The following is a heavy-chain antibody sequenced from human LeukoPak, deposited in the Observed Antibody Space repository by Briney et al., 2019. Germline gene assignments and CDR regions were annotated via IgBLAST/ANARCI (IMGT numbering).Heavy chain of an antibody. CDR3: ARGSEGYYYDSSGYYLDY. J-gene: IGHJ4*02. D-gene: IGHD3-22*01. CDR2: IYTSGST. CDR1: GGSISSGSYY. V-gene: IGHV4-61*02. Sequence: VKPSQTLSLTCTVSGGSISSGSYYWSWIRQPAGKGLEWIGRIYTSGSTNYNPSLKSRVTISVDKSKNQFSLKLSSVTAADTTVYYCARGSEGYYYDSSGYYLDYWGQGTLVTVSS.